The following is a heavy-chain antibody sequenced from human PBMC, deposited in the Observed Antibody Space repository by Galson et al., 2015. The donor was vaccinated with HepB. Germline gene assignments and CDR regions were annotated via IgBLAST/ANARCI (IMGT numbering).Heavy chain of an antibody. Sequence: LRLSCAASGFSFSRHGMHWVRQAPGKGLEWVALIWYDGSNQYYGDSVKGRFTISRDNAKNTLYLQMNSLRVEDTAVYYCAREDPTVAVAVLDYWGQGTLVAVSS. CDR3: AREDPTVAVAVLDY. V-gene: IGHV3-33*01. CDR1: GFSFSRHG. D-gene: IGHD2-2*01. J-gene: IGHJ4*02. CDR2: IWYDGSNQ.